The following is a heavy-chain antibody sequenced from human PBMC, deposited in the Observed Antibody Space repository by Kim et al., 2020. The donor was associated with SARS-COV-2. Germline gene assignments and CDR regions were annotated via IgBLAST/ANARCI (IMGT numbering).Heavy chain of an antibody. Sequence: SVKARFTISRDNAKNTLYLQMNGLRTEDTAVYYCAKVGDYDSSGFYPFFRSWGQGTRVTVSS. D-gene: IGHD3-22*01. V-gene: IGHV3-74*01. J-gene: IGHJ5*02. CDR3: AKVGDYDSSGFYPFFRS.